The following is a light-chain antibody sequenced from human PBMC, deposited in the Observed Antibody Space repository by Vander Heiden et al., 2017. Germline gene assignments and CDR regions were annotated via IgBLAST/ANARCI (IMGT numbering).Light chain of an antibody. CDR3: MQTLQTPRT. CDR1: QSLLSSDGNNY. V-gene: IGKV2-28*01. Sequence: EIVMTQSPLSLPVTPGEPASISCRSSQSLLSSDGNNYVDWYLQKPGQSPQLLIYLGSNRASGAPDRFSGSGSGTDFTLKISRVEAEDVGVYYCMQTLQTPRTFGQGTKLEIK. CDR2: LGS. J-gene: IGKJ2*01.